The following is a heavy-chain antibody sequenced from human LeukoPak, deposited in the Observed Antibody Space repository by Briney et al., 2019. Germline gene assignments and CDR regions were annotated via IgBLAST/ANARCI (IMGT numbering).Heavy chain of an antibody. Sequence: PGGSLRLSCEASGFTFSSYWMSWVRQAPGKGLEWVANIKQDGSEKYYVDSVKGRFTISRDNAKNSLYLQMNSLRAEDTAVYYCARGRSSGYRDYWGQGTLVTVSS. CDR3: ARGRSSGYRDY. CDR2: IKQDGSEK. J-gene: IGHJ4*02. D-gene: IGHD3-22*01. CDR1: GFTFSSYW. V-gene: IGHV3-7*01.